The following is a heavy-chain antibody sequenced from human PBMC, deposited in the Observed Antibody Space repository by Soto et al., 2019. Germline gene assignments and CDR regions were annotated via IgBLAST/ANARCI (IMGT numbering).Heavy chain of an antibody. CDR3: ARGGGATYYYYGMDV. V-gene: IGHV3-33*01. Sequence: GGSLRLSCAASGFTFSSYGMHWVRQAPGKGLEWVAVIWYDGSNEYYADSVKSRFTISRDNSKNTLYLQMNSLRAEDTAVYYCARGGGATYYYYGMDVWGQGTTVTVSS. CDR1: GFTFSSYG. J-gene: IGHJ6*02. D-gene: IGHD1-26*01. CDR2: IWYDGSNE.